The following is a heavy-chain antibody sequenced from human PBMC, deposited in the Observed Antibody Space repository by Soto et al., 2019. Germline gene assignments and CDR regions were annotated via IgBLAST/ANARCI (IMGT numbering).Heavy chain of an antibody. CDR2: IHPGDSDI. J-gene: IGHJ6*02. CDR1: GYSFTNYW. Sequence: PGESLKISCKVSGYSFTNYWIGWVRQMPGKGLEWMGIIHPGDSDIRYSPSLQAQVTISADKSISTAFLMWSSLKASDTAIYYCARPLRLSSEDYYYYGMDVWGQGTTVTVSS. V-gene: IGHV5-51*01. CDR3: ARPLRLSSEDYYYYGMDV.